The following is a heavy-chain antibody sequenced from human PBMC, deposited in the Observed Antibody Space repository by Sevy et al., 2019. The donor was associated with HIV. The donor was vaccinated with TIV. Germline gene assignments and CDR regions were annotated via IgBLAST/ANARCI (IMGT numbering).Heavy chain of an antibody. Sequence: GGSLRLSCAASGFTLSDFYMGWIRQAPGKGLEWVSYITSNSGTIYYADSVKGRFAITRDKAKNSLFLQMNSLRAEDTTVYYCARSKFTSSLSDAFDIWGQGTLVTVSS. CDR2: ITSNSGTI. D-gene: IGHD3-3*01. V-gene: IGHV3-11*01. CDR3: ARSKFTSSLSDAFDI. CDR1: GFTLSDFY. J-gene: IGHJ3*02.